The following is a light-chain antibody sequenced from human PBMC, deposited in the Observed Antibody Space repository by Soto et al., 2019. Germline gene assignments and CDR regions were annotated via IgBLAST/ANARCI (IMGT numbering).Light chain of an antibody. CDR1: QSVRRN. Sequence: EIVMTQSPATLSVSPGERSTLSCRASQSVRRNLPWSQQRPGQAPRRLIFGASARATSIPARFSGSGSGTEFTLTISSLQSEDFATYYCQQANSFPPSFGQGTRLEI. J-gene: IGKJ5*01. V-gene: IGKV3-15*01. CDR3: QQANSFPPS. CDR2: GAS.